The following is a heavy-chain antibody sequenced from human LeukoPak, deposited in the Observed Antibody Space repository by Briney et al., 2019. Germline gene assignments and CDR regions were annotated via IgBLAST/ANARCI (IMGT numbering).Heavy chain of an antibody. V-gene: IGHV3-9*01. CDR2: ISWNSGSI. CDR3: AKDHRLIAAAGRFDY. CDR1: GFTFDDYA. D-gene: IGHD6-13*01. J-gene: IGHJ4*02. Sequence: GGSLRLSCVASGFTFDDYAMHWVRQAPGKGLEWVSGISWNSGSIGYADSVKGRFTISRDNAKNSLYLQMNSLRAEDTALYYCAKDHRLIAAAGRFDYWGQGTLVTVSS.